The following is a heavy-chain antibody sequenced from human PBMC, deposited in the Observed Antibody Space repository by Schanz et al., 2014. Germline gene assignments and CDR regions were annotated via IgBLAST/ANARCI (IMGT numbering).Heavy chain of an antibody. Sequence: EVQLVESGGGLVQPGGSLRLSCETSGFTFSNHAMSWVRQAPGKGLEWVSAISGNGGSTYFADSVKGRFTISRDNAKNTLYLQMSRLRVEDTAVYYCVRWGASWGQGTLVTVSS. V-gene: IGHV3-23*04. CDR2: ISGNGGST. CDR1: GFTFSNHA. CDR3: VRWGAS. J-gene: IGHJ5*02. D-gene: IGHD3-16*01.